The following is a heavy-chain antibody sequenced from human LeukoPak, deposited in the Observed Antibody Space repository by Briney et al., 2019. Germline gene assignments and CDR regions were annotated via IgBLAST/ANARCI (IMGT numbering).Heavy chain of an antibody. Sequence: GASVKVSCKPSGYTFTSYGISWVRQAPGQGLEWMGWISAYNGNTNYAQKLQGRVTMTTDTSTSTDYMEQRSVRSHGMDVYYCARDRSKSHIGRIVLMPPVAFDIWGQGTMVTVSS. V-gene: IGHV1-18*03. J-gene: IGHJ3*02. D-gene: IGHD2-8*01. CDR2: ISAYNGNT. CDR3: ARDRSKSHIGRIVLMPPVAFDI. CDR1: GYTFTSYG.